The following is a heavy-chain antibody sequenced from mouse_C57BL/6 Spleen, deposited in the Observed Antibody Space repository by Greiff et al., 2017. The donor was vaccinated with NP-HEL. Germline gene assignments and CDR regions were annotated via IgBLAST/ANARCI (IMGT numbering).Heavy chain of an antibody. V-gene: IGHV1-9*01. CDR1: GYTFTGYW. CDR3: ARSAAQATYWYYFDY. D-gene: IGHD3-2*02. CDR2: ILPGSGST. Sequence: VQLQQSGAELMKPGASVKLSCKATGYTFTGYWIEWVKQRPGHGLEWIGEILPGSGSTNYNEKFKGKATFTTDTSSNPAYMQLSSLTTEDSAIYDCARSAAQATYWYYFDYWGQGTTLTVSS. J-gene: IGHJ2*01.